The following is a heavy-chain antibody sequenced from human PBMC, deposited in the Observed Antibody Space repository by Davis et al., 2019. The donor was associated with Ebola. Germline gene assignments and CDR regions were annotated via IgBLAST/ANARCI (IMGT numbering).Heavy chain of an antibody. CDR1: GFAVSDTY. V-gene: IGHV3-66*04. CDR3: ARHDDY. CDR2: IYRDGRM. J-gene: IGHJ4*02. Sequence: PGGSLRLSCAASGFAVSDTYMSWVRQAPGKGLEWVSVIYRDGRMYHADSVKGRFTISRDNAKNSLYLQMNTLRAEDTAVYYCARHDDYWGQGTLVTVSS.